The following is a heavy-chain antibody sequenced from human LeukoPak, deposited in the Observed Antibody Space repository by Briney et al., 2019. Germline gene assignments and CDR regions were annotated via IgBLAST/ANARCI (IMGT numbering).Heavy chain of an antibody. CDR1: GFTFSSYA. D-gene: IGHD3-10*01. Sequence: PGGSLRRSCSASGFTFSSYAMHWVRQAPGKGLEYVSAISSNGGSTYYADSVKGRFTISRDNSKNTLYLQMSSLRAEDTAVYYCVKDIWSRYHYYGMDVWGQGTTVTVSS. CDR3: VKDIWSRYHYYGMDV. CDR2: ISSNGGST. J-gene: IGHJ6*02. V-gene: IGHV3-64D*09.